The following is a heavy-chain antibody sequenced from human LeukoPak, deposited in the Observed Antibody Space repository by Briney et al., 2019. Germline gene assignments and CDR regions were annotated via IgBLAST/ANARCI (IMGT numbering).Heavy chain of an antibody. J-gene: IGHJ4*02. CDR1: GGSISSYY. CDR3: ARARFGVVNYFDY. D-gene: IGHD3-3*01. Sequence: SETLSLTCTVSGGSISSYYWSWIRQPPGKGLEWIGEINHSGSTNYNPSLKSRVTISVDTSKNQFSLKLSSVTAADTAVYYCARARFGVVNYFDYWGQGTLVTVSS. V-gene: IGHV4-34*01. CDR2: INHSGST.